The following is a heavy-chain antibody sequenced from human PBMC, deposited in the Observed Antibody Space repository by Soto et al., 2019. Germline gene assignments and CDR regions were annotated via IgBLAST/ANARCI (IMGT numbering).Heavy chain of an antibody. CDR3: ARVFQSLGVAAYDY. CDR1: GGSISSYY. CDR2: IYYSGST. D-gene: IGHD2-15*01. Sequence: QVQLQESGPGLVKPSETLSLTCTVSGGSISSYYWSWIRQPPGKGREWIGYIYYSGSTNYNPSLKSRVTISVDTSKNQFSLKLSSVTAADTVVYYCARVFQSLGVAAYDYWGQGTLVTVSS. J-gene: IGHJ4*02. V-gene: IGHV4-59*01.